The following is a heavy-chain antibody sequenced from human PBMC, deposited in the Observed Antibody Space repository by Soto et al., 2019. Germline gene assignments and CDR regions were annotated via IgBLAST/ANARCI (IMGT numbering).Heavy chain of an antibody. Sequence: EVQLVESGGGLVQPGGSLRLSCAASGFTFSNYAMHWVRQAPGKGLEYVSAISSNGGSTYYANSVKGRFTISRDNSKNTLYLQMNSLRAEDTSVYYCAKEGGLSGSYYISSSYYFDYWGQGTLVTVSS. CDR3: AKEGGLSGSYYISSSYYFDY. J-gene: IGHJ4*02. CDR1: GFTFSNYA. V-gene: IGHV3-64*01. D-gene: IGHD1-26*01. CDR2: ISSNGGST.